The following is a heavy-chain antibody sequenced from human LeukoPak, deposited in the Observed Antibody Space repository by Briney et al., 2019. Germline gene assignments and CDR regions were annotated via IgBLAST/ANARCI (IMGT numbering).Heavy chain of an antibody. V-gene: IGHV5-51*01. CDR2: IYPGDSDT. CDR1: GYSFTNYW. CDR3: ARMSGSYPDAFDI. D-gene: IGHD1-26*01. J-gene: IGHJ3*02. Sequence: GESLKISCKGSGYSFTNYWIGWVRQMPGKGLEWVAIIYPGDSDTRYSPSFQGQVTISADKSISTAYLQWSSLKASDTAMYYCARMSGSYPDAFDIWGQGTMVTVSS.